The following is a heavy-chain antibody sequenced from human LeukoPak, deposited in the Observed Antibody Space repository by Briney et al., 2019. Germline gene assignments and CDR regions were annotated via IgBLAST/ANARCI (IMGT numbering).Heavy chain of an antibody. V-gene: IGHV4-38-2*02. D-gene: IGHD5/OR15-5a*01. CDR3: ATLVSTRYYFDY. CDR1: DYSISSGYGYY. J-gene: IGHJ4*02. Sequence: SETLSLTCTVSDYSISSGYGYYWGWIRQPPGKGLEWIGNIYHSGITYYNHFNSSLKSRVTISIDTSKNQFSLRPTSVTAADTAVYFCATLVSTRYYFDYWGQGILVTVSS. CDR2: IYHSGIT.